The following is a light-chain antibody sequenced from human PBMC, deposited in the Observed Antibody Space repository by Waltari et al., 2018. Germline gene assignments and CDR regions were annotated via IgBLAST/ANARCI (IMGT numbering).Light chain of an antibody. V-gene: IGLV2-23*02. Sequence: QSVLTQTATVSGSPGQSITISCTGTSSDVGNYNLVSWYQQHPGKAPKLIIYDVNKRPSGVYNRFPGSKSGNTASLTISGLQAADEADYYCCSYAGSSISVFGGGTRLTVL. CDR1: SSDVGNYNL. CDR3: CSYAGSSISV. J-gene: IGLJ3*02. CDR2: DVN.